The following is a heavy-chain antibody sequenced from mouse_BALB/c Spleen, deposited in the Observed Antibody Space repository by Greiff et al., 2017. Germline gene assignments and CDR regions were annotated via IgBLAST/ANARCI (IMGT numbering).Heavy chain of an antibody. CDR1: GFNIKDYY. Sequence: EVQLQQSGAELVRPGALVKLSCKASGFNIKDYYMHWVKQRPEQGLEWIGWIDPENGNTIYDPKFQGKASITADTSSNTAYLQLSSLTSEDTAVYYCARERTSEAMDYWGQGTSVTVSS. J-gene: IGHJ4*01. V-gene: IGHV14-1*02. CDR3: ARERTSEAMDY. CDR2: IDPENGNT.